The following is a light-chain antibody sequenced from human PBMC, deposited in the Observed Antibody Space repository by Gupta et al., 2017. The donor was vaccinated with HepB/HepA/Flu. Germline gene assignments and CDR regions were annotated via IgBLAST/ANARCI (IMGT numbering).Light chain of an antibody. J-gene: IGLJ3*02. CDR2: EVS. CDR1: SSDVGSYNL. Sequence: SALPQPASVPGSPGPSIPISCTGTSSDVGSYNLVSWYQQHPGKAPKLMIYEVSNRPSGVANRFSGSKSGNTASLTISGLQDEDEADYYCSSDTSSSTWVFGGGTKLTVL. CDR3: SSDTSSSTWV. V-gene: IGLV2-14*02.